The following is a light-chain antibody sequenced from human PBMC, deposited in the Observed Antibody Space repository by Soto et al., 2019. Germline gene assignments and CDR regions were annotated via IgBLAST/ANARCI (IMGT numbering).Light chain of an antibody. CDR2: DND. V-gene: IGLV1-51*01. CDR1: SSNIGSNY. CDR3: GTWDSSLSAVV. J-gene: IGLJ2*01. Sequence: QSVLTQPPSVSAAPGQKVTISCSGSSSNIGSNYVCWYQQLPGTAPKFLIYDNDKRPSGIPDRFSGSKSSTSATLGITGLQTGDEADYYCGTWDSSLSAVVFGRGTKLTVL.